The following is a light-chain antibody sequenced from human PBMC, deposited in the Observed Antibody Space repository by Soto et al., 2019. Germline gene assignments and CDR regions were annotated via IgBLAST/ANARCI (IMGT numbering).Light chain of an antibody. CDR1: QSVSNN. CDR3: QHYNNWPPWT. CDR2: GAS. V-gene: IGKV3-15*01. Sequence: EIVMTQSPVTLSVSPGERATLSCRASQSVSNNLAWYQQKPGQAPRHLIYGASTRATGIPARYSGSGSGTEFTLTISSLQSEDFAVYYCQHYNNWPPWTFGQGTKVDIK. J-gene: IGKJ1*01.